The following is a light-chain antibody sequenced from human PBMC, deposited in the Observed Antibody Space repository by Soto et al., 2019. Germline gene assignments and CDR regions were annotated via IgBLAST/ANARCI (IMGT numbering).Light chain of an antibody. V-gene: IGLV2-11*01. CDR2: AVN. CDR1: SCNVGDYNY. J-gene: IGLJ3*02. Sequence: QSALTQPRSVSGSPGQSVTISCTGTSCNVGDYNYVSWYQQHPGKAPKLLIYAVNMRPSGVPDRFSGSKSGNTASLTISGLQAEDEADYSCCSYAGSYTWVFGGGTKVTVL. CDR3: CSYAGSYTWV.